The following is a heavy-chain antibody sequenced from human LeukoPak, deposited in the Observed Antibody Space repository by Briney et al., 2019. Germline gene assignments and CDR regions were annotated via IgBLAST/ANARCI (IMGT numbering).Heavy chain of an antibody. Sequence: GPLRLSCAASGFTFSSYSMNWVRQAPGKGLEWVSSISSSDTYIYHADSVKGRFTISRDNSKNTLYLQVNSLRAKDTAVYYCAKAMVRGVIIGLDYWGQGTLVTVSS. CDR1: GFTFSSYS. CDR3: AKAMVRGVIIGLDY. J-gene: IGHJ4*02. V-gene: IGHV3-21*01. D-gene: IGHD3-10*01. CDR2: ISSSDTYI.